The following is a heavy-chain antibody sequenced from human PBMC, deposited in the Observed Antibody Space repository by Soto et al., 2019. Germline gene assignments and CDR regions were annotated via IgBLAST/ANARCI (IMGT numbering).Heavy chain of an antibody. Sequence: QVQLVQSGAEVKKPGSSVKVSCKASGGTFSSYTISWVRQAPGQGLEWMGRIIPILGIANYAQKFQGRVTITEDKSTSTAYMELSSLRSEDTAVYYCAREGRYCSGGSCYNWFDPWGQGTLVTVSS. J-gene: IGHJ5*02. V-gene: IGHV1-69*08. D-gene: IGHD2-15*01. CDR1: GGTFSSYT. CDR3: AREGRYCSGGSCYNWFDP. CDR2: IIPILGIA.